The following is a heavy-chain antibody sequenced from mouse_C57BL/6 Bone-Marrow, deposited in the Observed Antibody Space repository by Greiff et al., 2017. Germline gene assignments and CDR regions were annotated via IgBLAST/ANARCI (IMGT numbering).Heavy chain of an antibody. CDR3: TKHPRQLRLAY. CDR2: IDPENGDP. J-gene: IGHJ3*01. CDR1: GFNIKDDY. D-gene: IGHD3-2*02. V-gene: IGHV14-4*01. Sequence: EVQLQQSGAELVRPGASVKLSCTASGFNIKDDYMPWVKQRPEQGLEWIGWIDPENGDPEYASKFQGKATITADTSSNTAYLQLSSLTSEDTAVDYCTKHPRQLRLAYWGQGTLVTVSA.